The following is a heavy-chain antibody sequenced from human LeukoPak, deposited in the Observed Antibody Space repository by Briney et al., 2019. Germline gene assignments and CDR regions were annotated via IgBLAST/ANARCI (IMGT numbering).Heavy chain of an antibody. J-gene: IGHJ5*02. CDR3: ARGITVAGTYWFDP. CDR1: GFTFSSYS. Sequence: PGGSLRLSCAASGFTFSSYSMNWVRQAPGKGLEWVSSISSSSYIYHADSVKGRFTISRDNAKNSLYLQMNSLRAEDTAVYYCARGITVAGTYWFDPWGQGTLVTVSS. CDR2: ISSSSYI. D-gene: IGHD6-19*01. V-gene: IGHV3-21*01.